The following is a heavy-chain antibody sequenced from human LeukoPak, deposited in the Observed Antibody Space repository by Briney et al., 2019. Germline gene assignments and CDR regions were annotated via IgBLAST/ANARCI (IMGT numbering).Heavy chain of an antibody. V-gene: IGHV4-30-4*01. CDR1: GGSISSGDYY. D-gene: IGHD3-10*01. J-gene: IGHJ5*02. CDR2: IYYSGST. Sequence: PSQTLSLTCTVSGGSISSGDYYWSWIRQPPGKGLEWIGYIYYSGSTYYNPSLKSRVTISVDTSKNQFSLKLSSVTAADTAVYYCARDYYGSGSYFGWFDPWGREPWSPSPQ. CDR3: ARDYYGSGSYFGWFDP.